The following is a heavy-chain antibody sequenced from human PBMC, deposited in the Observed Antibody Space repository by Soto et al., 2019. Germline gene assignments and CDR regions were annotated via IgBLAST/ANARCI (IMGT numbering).Heavy chain of an antibody. D-gene: IGHD6-13*01. V-gene: IGHV3-21*01. CDR1: GFTFSSYS. CDR3: ARAKTTEDSSRSY. J-gene: IGHJ4*02. CDR2: ISSSSSYI. Sequence: PGGSLRLSCAASGFTFSSYSMNWVRQAPGKGLEWVSSISSSSSYIYYADSVKGRFTISRDNAKNPLYLQMNSLRAEDTAVYYWARAKTTEDSSRSYRGQGTLVTVSS.